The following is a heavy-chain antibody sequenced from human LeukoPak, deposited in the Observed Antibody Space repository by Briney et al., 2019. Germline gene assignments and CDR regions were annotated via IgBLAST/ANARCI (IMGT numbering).Heavy chain of an antibody. CDR1: GFTFSNYA. J-gene: IGHJ4*02. CDR3: AKRVRIAAAGPTFDY. V-gene: IGHV3-23*01. D-gene: IGHD6-13*01. CDR2: LSGGGFNT. Sequence: PGGSLRLSCAASGFTFSNYAMSWVRQAPGKGLEWVSGLSGGGFNTYYADSVKGRFTISRDNSKNTLYLQMNSLRAEDTAVYYCAKRVRIAAAGPTFDYWGQGTLVTVSS.